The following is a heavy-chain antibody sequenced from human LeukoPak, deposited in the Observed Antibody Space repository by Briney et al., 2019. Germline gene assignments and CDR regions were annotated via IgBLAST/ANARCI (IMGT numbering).Heavy chain of an antibody. D-gene: IGHD3-22*01. J-gene: IGHJ4*02. Sequence: GGSLRLSCVASGFTFSNYAMSWVRQAPGKGLEWVSAISGSGGSTYYADSVKGRFTISRDNSKNTLYLQMNSLRAEDTAVYYCAKNPDSRGYYYIYFDYWGQGTLVTVSS. CDR2: ISGSGGST. CDR3: AKNPDSRGYYYIYFDY. CDR1: GFTFSNYA. V-gene: IGHV3-23*01.